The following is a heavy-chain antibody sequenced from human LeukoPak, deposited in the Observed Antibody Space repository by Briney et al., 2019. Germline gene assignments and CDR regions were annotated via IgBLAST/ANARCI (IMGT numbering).Heavy chain of an antibody. D-gene: IGHD5-18*01. CDR1: GFTFSNYG. CDR3: AKDDSYGRFDY. J-gene: IGHJ4*02. Sequence: GGSLRLSCAASGFTFSNYGMNWVRQAPGKRLEWVALIWSDGSNKFYADSVKGRFTISRDNSKNTLYLQMNSLRAEDTAVYYCAKDDSYGRFDYWGQGTLVTVSS. V-gene: IGHV3-30*02. CDR2: IWSDGSNK.